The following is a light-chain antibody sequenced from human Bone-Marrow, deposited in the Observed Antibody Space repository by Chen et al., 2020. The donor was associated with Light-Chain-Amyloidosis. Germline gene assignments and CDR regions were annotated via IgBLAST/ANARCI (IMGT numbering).Light chain of an antibody. J-gene: IGLJ3*02. CDR1: STNTGKNY. V-gene: IGLV1-51*01. CDR3: GTWDSSLSVWV. CDR2: EHI. Sequence: QAVLTQPPSVSAAPGQKVTISCSGSSTNTGKNYVSWYQHPPGTAPKLLLYEHIKLPSGIPHPFSGSKSGTSATLGITGLQTGDEADYYCGTWDSSLSVWVFGGGTKLTVL.